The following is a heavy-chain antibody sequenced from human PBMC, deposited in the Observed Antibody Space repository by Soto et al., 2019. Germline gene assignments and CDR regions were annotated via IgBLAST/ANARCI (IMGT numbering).Heavy chain of an antibody. V-gene: IGHV1-69*02. CDR3: ARSSKLGYYYYYMDV. CDR2: IIPILGIA. CDR1: GGAFSSYT. Sequence: ASVKVSCKASGGAFSSYTISWLRQAPGQGLEWMGRIIPILGIANYAQKFQGRVTITADKSTSTAYMELSSLRSEDTAVYYCARSSKLGYYYYYMDVWGKGTTVTVSS. J-gene: IGHJ6*03. D-gene: IGHD6-6*01.